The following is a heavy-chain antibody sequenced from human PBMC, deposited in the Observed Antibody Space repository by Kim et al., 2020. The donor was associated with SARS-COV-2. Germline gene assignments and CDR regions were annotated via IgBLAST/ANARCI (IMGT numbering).Heavy chain of an antibody. V-gene: IGHV4-34*01. D-gene: IGHD3-16*01. Sequence: SETLSLTCGVYGGSFSDYYWTWIRQSPGKGLEWIGEINHGGSTKYNPSRKSRVTISVDTSKNWFSLKLSSVTAAEMAVYYCARGVVGEAVVAGAF. J-gene: IGHJ3*01. CDR1: GGSFSDYY. CDR2: INHGGST. CDR3: ARGVVGEAVVAGAF.